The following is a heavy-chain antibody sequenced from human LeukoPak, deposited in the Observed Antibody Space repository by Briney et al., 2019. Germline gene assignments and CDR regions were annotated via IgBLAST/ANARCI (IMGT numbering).Heavy chain of an antibody. D-gene: IGHD1-1*01. CDR3: ARYWGNWYDIGTGWFDP. V-gene: IGHV4-59*01. CDR2: IYYSGST. Sequence: SETLSLTCTVSGGSISSYYWSWIRQPPGKGLEWIGYIYYSGSTNYNPSLKSRVTISVDTSKNQFSLKLSTVTAADTAVYYCARYWGNWYDIGTGWFDPWGQGTLVTVSS. CDR1: GGSISSYY. J-gene: IGHJ5*02.